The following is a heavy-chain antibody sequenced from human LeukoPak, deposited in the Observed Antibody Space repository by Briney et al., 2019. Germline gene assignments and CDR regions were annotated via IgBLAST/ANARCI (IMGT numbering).Heavy chain of an antibody. D-gene: IGHD3-10*01. CDR1: GFTFGDYA. Sequence: GGSLRLSCTASGFTFGDYAMSWFRQAPGKGLEWASTISGSGGTTYYTDSVKGRFTISRDSSKNTLYLQMNSLRAEDTAVYYCAKRAGGYYFDYWGQGTLVTVSS. V-gene: IGHV3-23*01. J-gene: IGHJ4*02. CDR2: ISGSGGTT. CDR3: AKRAGGYYFDY.